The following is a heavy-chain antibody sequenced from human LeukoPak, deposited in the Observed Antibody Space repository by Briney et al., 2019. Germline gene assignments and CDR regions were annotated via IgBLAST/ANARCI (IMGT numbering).Heavy chain of an antibody. Sequence: SGTLYLPCSVPGGSIISYYWRWIRQPAGKGLEWIGRIYTSGSTNYNPSLKSRVTMSVDTSKNQFSLKLSSVTAADTAVYYCARDLRHIVVVTVPGVAPFNPWGQGTLVTVSS. D-gene: IGHD2-21*02. V-gene: IGHV4-4*07. CDR1: GGSIISYY. CDR3: ARDLRHIVVVTVPGVAPFNP. J-gene: IGHJ5*02. CDR2: IYTSGST.